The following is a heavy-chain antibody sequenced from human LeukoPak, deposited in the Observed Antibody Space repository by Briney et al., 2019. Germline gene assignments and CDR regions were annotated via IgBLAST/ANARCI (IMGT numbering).Heavy chain of an antibody. Sequence: GGSLRLSCAASGFTVSSNYMSWVRQAPVKGLEWVSVIYSGGSTYYADSVKGRFTISRDNSKNTLYLQMNSLRAEDTAVYYCARDMGTDYFDYWGQGTLVTVSS. J-gene: IGHJ4*02. CDR3: ARDMGTDYFDY. CDR1: GFTVSSNY. D-gene: IGHD1-14*01. CDR2: IYSGGST. V-gene: IGHV3-66*01.